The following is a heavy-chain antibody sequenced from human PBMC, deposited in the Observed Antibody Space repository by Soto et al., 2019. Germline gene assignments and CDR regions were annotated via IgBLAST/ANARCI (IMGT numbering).Heavy chain of an antibody. D-gene: IGHD3-3*01. Sequence: SVKVSCKASGGTFSSYAISWVRQAPGQGLEWMGGIIPIFGTANYAQKFQGRVTITADESTSTAYMELSSLRSEDTAVYYCARDGASVGRYYDFWSGHNWFDPWGQGTLVTVSS. V-gene: IGHV1-69*13. CDR1: GGTFSSYA. CDR2: IIPIFGTA. CDR3: ARDGASVGRYYDFWSGHNWFDP. J-gene: IGHJ5*02.